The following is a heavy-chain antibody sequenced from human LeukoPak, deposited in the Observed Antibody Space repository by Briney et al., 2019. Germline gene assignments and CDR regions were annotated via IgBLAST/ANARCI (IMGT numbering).Heavy chain of an antibody. J-gene: IGHJ4*02. CDR1: GFTFSSYE. V-gene: IGHV3-48*03. Sequence: GGSLRLSCAASGFTFSSYEMNWVRQAPGKGLEWVSYISSSGSTICYADSVKGRFTISRDNAKNSLYLQMNSLRAEDTAVYYCARARIQLWLLDYWGQGTLVTVSS. CDR2: ISSSGSTI. D-gene: IGHD5-18*01. CDR3: ARARIQLWLLDY.